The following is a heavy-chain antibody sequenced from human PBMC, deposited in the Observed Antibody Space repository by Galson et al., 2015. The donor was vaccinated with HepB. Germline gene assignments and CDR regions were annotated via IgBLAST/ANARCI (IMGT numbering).Heavy chain of an antibody. CDR1: GFTFSSYG. CDR2: IWYDGSNK. J-gene: IGHJ4*02. Sequence: SLRLSCAASGFTFSSYGMHWVRQAPGKGLEWVAVIWYDGSNKYYADSVKGRFTISRDNSKNTLYLQMNSLRAEDTAVYYCARDGGYYDSSGYYYFDYWGQGTLVTVSS. CDR3: ARDGGYYDSSGYYYFDY. D-gene: IGHD3-22*01. V-gene: IGHV3-33*01.